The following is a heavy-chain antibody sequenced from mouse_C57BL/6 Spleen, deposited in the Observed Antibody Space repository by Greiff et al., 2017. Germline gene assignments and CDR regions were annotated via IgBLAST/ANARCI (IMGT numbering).Heavy chain of an antibody. D-gene: IGHD1-1*01. J-gene: IGHJ4*01. Sequence: QVQLQQPGAELVKPGASVKMSCKASGYTFTSYWITWVKQRPGQGLEWIGDIYPGSGSTNYNEKFKSKATLTVDTSSSTAYMQLSSLTSEDSAVYYCARSEDYYGSSYDAMDYGGQGTSVTVSS. CDR2: IYPGSGST. CDR3: ARSEDYYGSSYDAMDY. CDR1: GYTFTSYW. V-gene: IGHV1-55*01.